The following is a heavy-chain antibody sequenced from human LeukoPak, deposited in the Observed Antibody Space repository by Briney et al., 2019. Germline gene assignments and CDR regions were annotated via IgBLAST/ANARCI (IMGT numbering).Heavy chain of an antibody. CDR2: ISDSGGST. Sequence: GGSLRLSCAASGFTFSIYVMTWVRQAPGKGLEWVSAISDSGGSTYYADSVKGRFTISRDNSKNTLYPQMNSLRAEDAAVYYCAKDPTPNYGMDVWGQGTTVTVSS. CDR1: GFTFSIYV. CDR3: AKDPTPNYGMDV. V-gene: IGHV3-23*01. J-gene: IGHJ6*02.